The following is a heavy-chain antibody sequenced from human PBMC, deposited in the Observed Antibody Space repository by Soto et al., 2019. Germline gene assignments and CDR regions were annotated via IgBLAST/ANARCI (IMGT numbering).Heavy chain of an antibody. D-gene: IGHD2-15*01. CDR2: IYYSGST. Sequence: QVQLQESGPGLVKPSQTLSLTCTVSGGSISSGGYYWSWIRQHPGKGLEWIGYIYYSGSTYYNPSLKSRVTISVDTSKNHFSLKQSSVTAADTAVYYCARVRRTVVTNWFDPWGQGTLVTVSS. V-gene: IGHV4-31*03. J-gene: IGHJ5*02. CDR1: GGSISSGGYY. CDR3: ARVRRTVVTNWFDP.